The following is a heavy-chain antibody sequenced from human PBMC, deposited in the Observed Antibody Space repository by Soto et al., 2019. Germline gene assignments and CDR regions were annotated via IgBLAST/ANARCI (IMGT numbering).Heavy chain of an antibody. Sequence: GGSLRLSCTASGFTFSSYAMSWVRQAPGKGLEWVSAISGSGGSTYYADSVKGRFTISRDNSKNTLYLQMNSLRAEDTAVYYCAKDGVVVVAATLYFDYWGQGTLVTVSS. CDR2: ISGSGGST. D-gene: IGHD2-15*01. V-gene: IGHV3-23*01. J-gene: IGHJ4*02. CDR1: GFTFSSYA. CDR3: AKDGVVVVAATLYFDY.